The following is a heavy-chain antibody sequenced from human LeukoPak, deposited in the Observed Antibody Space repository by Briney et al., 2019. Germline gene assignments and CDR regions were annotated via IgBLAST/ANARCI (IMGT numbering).Heavy chain of an antibody. Sequence: PGGSLRLSCAVSGFTFSSYSMSWGRQAPGKGLEWVSSISSSSSYIYYADSVKGRFTISRDNAKNSLYLQMNSLRAEDTAVYYCARDYDFWSGLDCWGQGTLVTVSS. V-gene: IGHV3-21*01. D-gene: IGHD3-3*01. CDR1: GFTFSSYS. J-gene: IGHJ4*02. CDR2: ISSSSSYI. CDR3: ARDYDFWSGLDC.